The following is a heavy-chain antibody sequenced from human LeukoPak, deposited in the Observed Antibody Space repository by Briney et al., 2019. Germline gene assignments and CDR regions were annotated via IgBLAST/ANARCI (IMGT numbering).Heavy chain of an antibody. J-gene: IGHJ4*02. V-gene: IGHV3-11*04. D-gene: IGHD3-22*01. CDR3: ARSSQGDSSGYWWDY. CDR2: ISSSGSTI. CDR1: GFTFDDYG. Sequence: PGGSLRLSCAASGFTFDDYGMSWVRQAPGKGLEWVSYISSSGSTIYYADSVKGRFTISRDNAKNSLYLQMNSLRAEDTAVYYCARSSQGDSSGYWWDYWGQGTLVTVSS.